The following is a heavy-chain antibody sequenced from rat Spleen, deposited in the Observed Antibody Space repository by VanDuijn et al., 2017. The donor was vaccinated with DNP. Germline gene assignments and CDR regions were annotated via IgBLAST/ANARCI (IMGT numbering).Heavy chain of an antibody. V-gene: IGHV5-20*01. CDR3: TTGPGGYYSTPDY. D-gene: IGHD1-2*01. CDR1: GFTFSNYG. CDR2: ISYDGGST. J-gene: IGHJ2*01. Sequence: EVQLVESGGGLVQPGRSMKLSCAASGFTFSNYGMAWVRQAPKKGLEWVAYISYDGGSTYYRDPVKGRFPISRDNAKSTLYLQMDSLRSEDTATYYCTTGPGGYYSTPDYWGQGVMVTVSS.